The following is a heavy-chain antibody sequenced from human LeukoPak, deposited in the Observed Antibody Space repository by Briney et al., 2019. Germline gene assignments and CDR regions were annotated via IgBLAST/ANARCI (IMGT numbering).Heavy chain of an antibody. CDR1: GFTFGDYA. V-gene: IGHV3-49*04. CDR2: IRSKAYSGTT. CDR3: TRDSIYYYDSSGYYYDLDY. D-gene: IGHD3-22*01. J-gene: IGHJ4*02. Sequence: GGSLRLSCTASGFTFGDYAMSWVRQAPGKGLEWVGFIRSKAYSGTTEYAASVKGRFTISRDDSKSIAYLQMNSLKTEDTAVYYCTRDSIYYYDSSGYYYDLDYWGRGTLVTVSS.